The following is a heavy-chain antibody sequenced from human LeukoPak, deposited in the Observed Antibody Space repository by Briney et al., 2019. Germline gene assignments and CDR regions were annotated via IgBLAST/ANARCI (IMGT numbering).Heavy chain of an antibody. CDR3: AREGGSGSYCDY. J-gene: IGHJ4*02. D-gene: IGHD3-10*01. Sequence: ASVTVSCKASGYTFTGYYMHWVRQAPGQGLEWMGRINPNSGGTNYAQKFQGRVTMTRDTSTSTVYMELSSLRSEDTAVYYCAREGGSGSYCDYWGQGTLVTVSS. V-gene: IGHV1-2*06. CDR2: INPNSGGT. CDR1: GYTFTGYY.